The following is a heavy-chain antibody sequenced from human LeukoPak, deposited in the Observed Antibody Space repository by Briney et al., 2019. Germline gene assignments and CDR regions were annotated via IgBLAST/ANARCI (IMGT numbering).Heavy chain of an antibody. D-gene: IGHD6-19*01. Sequence: GGSLRLSCTASGFTFGDYLISWFRQAPGKGLEWIGFISGGTTEYAASVKGRFTISRDDSTSIAYLQMNSLTTEDTAVYYCSRGSGWLSVYWGQGTLVTVSS. CDR3: SRGSGWLSVY. V-gene: IGHV3-49*03. CDR2: ISGGTT. J-gene: IGHJ4*02. CDR1: GFTFGDYL.